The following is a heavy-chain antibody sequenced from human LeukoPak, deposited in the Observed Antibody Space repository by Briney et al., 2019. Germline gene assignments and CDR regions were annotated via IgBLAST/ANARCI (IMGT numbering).Heavy chain of an antibody. J-gene: IGHJ6*03. CDR1: GGSFSGYH. CDR2: INHSGST. D-gene: IGHD4-17*01. Sequence: SETLSLTCAVYGGSFSGYHWSWIRQPPGKGLEWIGEINHSGSTNYNPSLKSRVTISVDTSKNQFSLKLSSVTAADTAVYYCARLAVTTFFYYYYYYMDVWGKGTTVTVSS. CDR3: ARLAVTTFFYYYYYYMDV. V-gene: IGHV4-34*01.